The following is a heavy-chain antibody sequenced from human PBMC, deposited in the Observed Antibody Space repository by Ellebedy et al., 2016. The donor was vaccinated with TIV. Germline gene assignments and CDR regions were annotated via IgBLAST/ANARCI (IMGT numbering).Heavy chain of an antibody. V-gene: IGHV4-59*08. CDR3: ARLRHYGGDSVWFFDL. CDR2: IYYSGST. D-gene: IGHD4-23*01. J-gene: IGHJ2*01. Sequence: MPSETLSLTCNVSGDSMSNYWWSWIRQPPGKPLEWIGYIYYSGSTNSDPSLKSRVTISLDTSKNQFSLRLTSVTAADTAVYYCARLRHYGGDSVWFFDLWGRGTLVTVSS. CDR1: GDSMSNYW.